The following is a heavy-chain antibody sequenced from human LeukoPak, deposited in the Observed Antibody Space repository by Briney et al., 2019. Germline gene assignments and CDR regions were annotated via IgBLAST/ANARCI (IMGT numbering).Heavy chain of an antibody. V-gene: IGHV4-34*01. CDR3: ARDGNYYDTSGYYFSAFDI. J-gene: IGHJ3*02. Sequence: SETLSLTCAVYGGSFSGYYWSWIRQPPGKGLEWIGEINHSGSTNYNPSLKSRVTISVDTSKNQFSLKLSSVTAADTAVYYCARDGNYYDTSGYYFSAFDIWGQGTMVTVSS. D-gene: IGHD3-22*01. CDR1: GGSFSGYY. CDR2: INHSGST.